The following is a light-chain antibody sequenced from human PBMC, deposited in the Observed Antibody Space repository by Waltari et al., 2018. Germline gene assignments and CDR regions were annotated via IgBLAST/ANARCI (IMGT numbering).Light chain of an antibody. V-gene: IGLV2-8*01. Sequence: QSALTQPPSASGSPGQSVTISCPGTSSDVCGYNYVSWYQQHPGKAPKLLIYGVDKRPSGVPARFSGSKSGNTASLTVSGLQAEDEADYYCNSYAGSNNLGVFGGGTKLTVL. CDR1: SSDVCGYNY. J-gene: IGLJ3*02. CDR2: GVD. CDR3: NSYAGSNNLGV.